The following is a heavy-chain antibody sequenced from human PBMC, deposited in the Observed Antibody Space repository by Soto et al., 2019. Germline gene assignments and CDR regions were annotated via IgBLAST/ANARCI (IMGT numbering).Heavy chain of an antibody. D-gene: IGHD3-3*01. Sequence: TSETLSLTCAVYGGSFSGYYWSWIRQPPGKGLEWIGEINHSGSTNYNPSLKSRVTISVDTSKNQFSLKLSSVTAADTAVYYCARRGGIYDFLSGYYTFCYGMDVWGQGTTVTGSS. V-gene: IGHV4-34*01. CDR1: GGSFSGYY. CDR3: ARRGGIYDFLSGYYTFCYGMDV. CDR2: INHSGST. J-gene: IGHJ6*02.